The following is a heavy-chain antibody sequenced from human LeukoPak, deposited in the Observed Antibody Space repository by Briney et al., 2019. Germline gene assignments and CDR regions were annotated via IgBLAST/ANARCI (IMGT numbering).Heavy chain of an antibody. CDR2: FDPEDGET. D-gene: IGHD2-15*01. CDR1: GYTLTELS. CDR3: ATVLFDCSGGSCYSDYYYGMDV. J-gene: IGHJ6*02. V-gene: IGHV1-24*01. Sequence: ASVKVSCKVSGYTLTELSMHWVRQAPGKGLEWMGGFDPEDGETIYAQKFQGRVTMTEDTSTDTAYMELSSLRSEDTAVYYCATVLFDCSGGSCYSDYYYGMDVWGQGTTVTVSS.